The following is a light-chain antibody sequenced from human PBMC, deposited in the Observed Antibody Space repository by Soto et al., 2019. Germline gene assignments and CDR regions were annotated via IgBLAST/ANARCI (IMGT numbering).Light chain of an antibody. CDR1: QSVNSNY. J-gene: IGKJ2*01. Sequence: ELVLTQSPGTLSLSPGARATLSCRASQSVNSNYLAWYQHKPGQAPRLLIYGASSRATGIPDRFSGSGSGTDFTLTISRLEPEDFALDYCQQYGTSRYTFGQGTKLEIK. CDR3: QQYGTSRYT. CDR2: GAS. V-gene: IGKV3-20*01.